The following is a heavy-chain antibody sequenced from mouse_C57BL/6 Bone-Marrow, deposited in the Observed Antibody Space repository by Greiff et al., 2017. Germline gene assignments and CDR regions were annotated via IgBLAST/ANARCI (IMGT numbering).Heavy chain of an antibody. J-gene: IGHJ3*01. Sequence: VQLQQSGPVLVKPGASVKMSCKASGYTFTDYYMNWVKQSHGKSLEWIGVINPYNGGTSYNQKFKGKATLTVDKSSSTAYMELNSLTSEDSAVYYCARRGVSTMVKGAWFAYWGQGTLVTVSA. D-gene: IGHD2-2*01. V-gene: IGHV1-19*01. CDR1: GYTFTDYY. CDR3: ARRGVSTMVKGAWFAY. CDR2: INPYNGGT.